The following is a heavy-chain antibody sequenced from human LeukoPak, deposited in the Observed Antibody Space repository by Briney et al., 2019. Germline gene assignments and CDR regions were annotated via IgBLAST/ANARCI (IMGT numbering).Heavy chain of an antibody. CDR2: ISSSSSYK. V-gene: IGHV3-21*01. CDR1: GFTFSYYN. Sequence: GGSLRLSCAASGFTFSYYNMNWVRQAPGKGLEWVSSISSSSSYKYFADSVKGRFTISRDNAKNSLYLKMNSLRAEDTAVYYCARGSRDYDFDYWGQGTLVTVSS. CDR3: ARGSRDYDFDY. D-gene: IGHD4-17*01. J-gene: IGHJ4*02.